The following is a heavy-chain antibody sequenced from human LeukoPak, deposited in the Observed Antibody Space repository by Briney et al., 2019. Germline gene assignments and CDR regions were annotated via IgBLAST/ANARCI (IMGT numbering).Heavy chain of an antibody. J-gene: IGHJ6*02. Sequence: ASVKVSCKASGYTFTSYDINWVRQATGQGLEWMGWMNPNSGNTGYAQKFQGRVTMTRNTSISTAYMELSSLRSEDTAVYYCARDPPMGQQLLRSFFYYYYGMDVWGQGTTVTVSS. CDR1: GYTFTSYD. CDR2: MNPNSGNT. CDR3: ARDPPMGQQLLRSFFYYYYGMDV. V-gene: IGHV1-8*01. D-gene: IGHD6-13*01.